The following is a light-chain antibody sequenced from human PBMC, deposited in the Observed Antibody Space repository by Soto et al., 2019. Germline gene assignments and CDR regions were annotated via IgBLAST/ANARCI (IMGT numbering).Light chain of an antibody. CDR1: SSNIGAGYD. CDR2: GNN. CDR3: QSYDSSLSGFWV. J-gene: IGLJ3*02. V-gene: IGLV1-40*01. Sequence: QLVLTQPPSVSGAPGQRVTISCTGSSSNIGAGYDVHWYQQVPGTAPKLLIYGNNNRPSGVPDRFSGSKSGTSASLAITGLQAEDEADYYCQSYDSSLSGFWVFGGGTQLTVL.